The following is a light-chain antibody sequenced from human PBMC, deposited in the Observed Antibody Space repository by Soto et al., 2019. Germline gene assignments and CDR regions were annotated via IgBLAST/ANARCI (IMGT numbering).Light chain of an antibody. V-gene: IGKV3D-15*01. Sequence: IVLTQSPATLSLPPWKRATLSRRASQGVSSNLAWHQQRPGKAPRLLIYGASTRATGVPARFSGSGSGTDFTLTISSLEPEDFAEYHCQQYNNWPQTFGQGTKVDIK. CDR3: QQYNNWPQT. CDR1: QGVSSN. J-gene: IGKJ1*01. CDR2: GAS.